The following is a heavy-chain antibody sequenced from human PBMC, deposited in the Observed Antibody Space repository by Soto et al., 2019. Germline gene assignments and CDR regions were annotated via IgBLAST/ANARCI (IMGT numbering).Heavy chain of an antibody. CDR3: ARDSPIGSTFSGYDAIDY. CDR1: GGTFSSYA. J-gene: IGHJ4*02. Sequence: GASVKVSCKASGGTFSSYAITWVRQAPGQGLEWMGRVIPLLDITNYAQKFQGRVTITADKSTSTTYLEMNSLRSEDTAVYYCARDSPIGSTFSGYDAIDYWGQGTLVTVSS. V-gene: IGHV1-69*04. D-gene: IGHD5-12*01. CDR2: VIPLLDIT.